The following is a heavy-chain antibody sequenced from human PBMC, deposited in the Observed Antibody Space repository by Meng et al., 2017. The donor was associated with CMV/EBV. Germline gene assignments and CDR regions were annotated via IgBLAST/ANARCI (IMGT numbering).Heavy chain of an antibody. D-gene: IGHD2-2*01. CDR1: GGSVSSGSYY. CDR2: IYYSGST. V-gene: IGHV4-61*01. CDR3: ARVCLDCTTRPIEYFDY. Sequence: GSLRLSCTVLGGSVSSGSYYWSWIRQPPGKGLEWIGYIYYSGSTNYNPSLKGRVTISVDTSKNQFSLKLSSVTAADTAVYYCARVCLDCTTRPIEYFDYWGQGTLVTVSS. J-gene: IGHJ4*02.